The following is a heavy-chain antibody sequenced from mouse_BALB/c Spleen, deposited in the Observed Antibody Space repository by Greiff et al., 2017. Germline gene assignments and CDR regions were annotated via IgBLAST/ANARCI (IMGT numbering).Heavy chain of an antibody. J-gene: IGHJ1*01. CDR1: GFSLTSYG. CDR2: IWAGGST. Sequence: VKLVESGPGLVAPSQSLSITCTVSGFSLTSYGVHWVRQPPGKGLEWLGVIWAGGSTNYNSALMSRLSISKDNSKSQVFLKMNSLQTDDTAMYYCARDTVTTDWYCDVWGAGTTVTVSS. D-gene: IGHD1-1*01. CDR3: ARDTVTTDWYCDV. V-gene: IGHV2-9*02.